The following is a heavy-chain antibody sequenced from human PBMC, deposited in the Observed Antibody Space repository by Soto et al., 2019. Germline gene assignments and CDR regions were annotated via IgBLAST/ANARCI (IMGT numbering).Heavy chain of an antibody. J-gene: IGHJ5*02. V-gene: IGHV1-18*01. CDR2: ISTYRGDT. Sequence: VHLVQSGVEVKTPGASVKVSCQASGYTFFTYDISWVRQAPGQGLEWMGWISTYRGDTKYAQTCQGRVTMTTDTSTTTAYLELRSLRSDDTAVYYCARHHGPTTSENWFDPWGQGTLVTVSS. CDR1: GYTFFTYD. D-gene: IGHD5-12*01. CDR3: ARHHGPTTSENWFDP.